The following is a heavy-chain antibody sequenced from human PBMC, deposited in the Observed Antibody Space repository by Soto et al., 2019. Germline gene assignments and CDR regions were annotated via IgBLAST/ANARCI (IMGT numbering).Heavy chain of an antibody. CDR1: GGSISSSSYY. Sequence: SETLSLTCTVSGGSISSSSYYWGWIRQPPGKGLEWIGSIYYSGSTYYNPSLKSRVTISVDTSKNQFSLKLGSVTAADTAVYYCARSSPHSGYYAPCDYWGQGTLVT. J-gene: IGHJ4*02. D-gene: IGHD3-22*01. V-gene: IGHV4-39*01. CDR3: ARSSPHSGYYAPCDY. CDR2: IYYSGST.